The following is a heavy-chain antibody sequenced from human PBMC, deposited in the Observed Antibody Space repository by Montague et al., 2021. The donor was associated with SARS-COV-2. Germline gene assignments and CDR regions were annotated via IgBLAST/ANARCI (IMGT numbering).Heavy chain of an antibody. J-gene: IGHJ6*04. CDR2: IGTAGDT. CDR3: ARAHADSVYHFWSGSVTSTSLDV. V-gene: IGHV3-13*01. D-gene: IGHD3-3*01. Sequence: SLRLSCAASGFTFSSHDMHWVRQSPGNGLQWVSAIGTAGDTYYECSVEXRFTISREDAKSSLSLQMTSLTAGDTAVYYCARAHADSVYHFWSGSVTSTSLDVWGKGTAVTVSS. CDR1: GFTFSSHD.